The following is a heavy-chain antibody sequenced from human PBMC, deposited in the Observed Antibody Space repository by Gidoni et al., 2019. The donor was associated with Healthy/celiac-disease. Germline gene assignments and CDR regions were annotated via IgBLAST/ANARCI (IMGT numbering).Heavy chain of an antibody. CDR1: GFSLIPSGSG. CDR2: IYWDDDK. D-gene: IGHD3-22*01. CDR3: AHRQGINYDSSRPSYFDL. Sequence: QITLKESGPTLVKPTQTLTLTCTFSGFSLIPSGSGLGWIRQPPAKALEWLALIYWDDDKRYSPSLKSRLTITKDTSKNQVVLTMTNMDTVDTATYYCAHRQGINYDSSRPSYFDLWGRGTLVTVSS. V-gene: IGHV2-5*02. J-gene: IGHJ2*01.